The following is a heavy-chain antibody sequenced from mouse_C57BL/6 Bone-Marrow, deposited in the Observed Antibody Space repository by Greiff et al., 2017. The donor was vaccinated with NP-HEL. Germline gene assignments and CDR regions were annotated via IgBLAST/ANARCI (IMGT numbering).Heavy chain of an antibody. CDR2: IYPGSGST. CDR3: ARNLWSAWFAY. V-gene: IGHV1-55*01. Sequence: VQLQQPGAELVKPGASVKMSCKASGYTFTSYWITWVKQTPGQGLEWIGDIYPGSGSTNYNEKFTGKATLTVDTYASTACMYLSSLKSEGSAVYDSARNLWSAWFAYWGQGTLVTVSA. J-gene: IGHJ3*01. D-gene: IGHD1-1*02. CDR1: GYTFTSYW.